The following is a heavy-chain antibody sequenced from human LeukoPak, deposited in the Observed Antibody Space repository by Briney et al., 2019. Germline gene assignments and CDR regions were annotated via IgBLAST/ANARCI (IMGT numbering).Heavy chain of an antibody. J-gene: IGHJ4*02. Sequence: GGSLRLSCAVSGFVFSVAWMSWVRQAPGKGLEWVGRIKSKTNGGTTDYAAPVKGRFSISRDDSKNTLFLQMYSLRTEDTGVYYCSTMSAIFGVVIPDYWGQGTLVSVSP. CDR2: IKSKTNGGTT. D-gene: IGHD3-3*01. CDR3: STMSAIFGVVIPDY. CDR1: GFVFSVAW. V-gene: IGHV3-15*01.